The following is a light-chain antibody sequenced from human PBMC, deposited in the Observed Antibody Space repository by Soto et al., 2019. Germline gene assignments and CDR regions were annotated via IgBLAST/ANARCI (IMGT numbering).Light chain of an antibody. CDR2: KAS. CDR1: QTISSW. V-gene: IGKV1-5*03. Sequence: DIQMTQSTSTLSGSVGDRVTITCRASQTISSWLAWDQQKPGKAPKLLIYKASTLKRGVPSRFSGSGSGTEFTLTISSLQTDDFATYYCQPYNSYSEAFGQGTKVELK. J-gene: IGKJ1*01. CDR3: QPYNSYSEA.